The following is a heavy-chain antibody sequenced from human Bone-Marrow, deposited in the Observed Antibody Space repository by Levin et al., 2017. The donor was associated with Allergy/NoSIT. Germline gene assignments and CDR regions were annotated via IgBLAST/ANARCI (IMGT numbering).Heavy chain of an antibody. D-gene: IGHD3-9*01. CDR3: ARDGSTYYDILPGYYKGDDYYGMDV. V-gene: IGHV3-30-3*01. CDR1: GLNFSNYA. CDR2: ISFDGNNQ. Sequence: PGESLKISCVASGLNFSNYALHWVRQAPGRGLEWVAVISFDGNNQYYADSVKGRFTISRDNSKSTLYLQVNSLRAEDTALYYCARDGSTYYDILPGYYKGDDYYGMDVWGQGTSVAVSS. J-gene: IGHJ6*02.